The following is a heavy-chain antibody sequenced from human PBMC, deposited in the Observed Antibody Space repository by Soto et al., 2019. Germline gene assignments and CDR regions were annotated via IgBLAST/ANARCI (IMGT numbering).Heavy chain of an antibody. CDR1: GFGFSAHW. CDR2: ISTDGSAV. J-gene: IGHJ4*02. Sequence: EVQLVESGGGFVQPGGSLRLSCAASGFGFSAHWMHWVRQAPGKGLVWVSRISTDGSAVIYADSVKDRFTISRDNAADTVYLQMNNLRAEDTAVYYCARASSYGSGAYYNVFDYWGQGSLVTVSS. CDR3: ARASSYGSGAYYNVFDY. V-gene: IGHV3-74*02. D-gene: IGHD3-10*01.